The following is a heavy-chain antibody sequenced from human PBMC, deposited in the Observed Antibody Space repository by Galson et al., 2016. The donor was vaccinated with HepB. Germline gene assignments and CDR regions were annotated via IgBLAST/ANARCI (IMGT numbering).Heavy chain of an antibody. V-gene: IGHV4-61*02. D-gene: IGHD6-13*01. J-gene: IGHJ5*02. CDR3: ATDGAPAAGREVWFDP. CDR1: GGSISSGSYY. Sequence: TLSLTCSVSGGSISSGSYYWSWIRQPAGKGLEWIGRIYTSGSTNYNPSLKSRVTISVDTSKNQFSLKLSSVTAADTAIYYCATDGAPAAGREVWFDPWGQGTLVTVSS. CDR2: IYTSGST.